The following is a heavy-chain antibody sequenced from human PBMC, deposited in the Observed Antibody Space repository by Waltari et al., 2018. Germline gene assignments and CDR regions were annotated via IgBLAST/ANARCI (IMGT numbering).Heavy chain of an antibody. J-gene: IGHJ4*02. CDR3: AKGSYDYVWGSYRPNDY. D-gene: IGHD3-16*02. CDR1: GFTFSSYA. CDR2: ISGMGGST. V-gene: IGHV3-23*04. Sequence: EVQLVESGGGLVQPGGSLRLSCAASGFTFSSYAMSWVRQAPGKGLEWVSAISGMGGSTNYADSWKGRFTISRDNSKNTLYLQMNSLRAEDTAVYYCAKGSYDYVWGSYRPNDYWGQGTLVTVSS.